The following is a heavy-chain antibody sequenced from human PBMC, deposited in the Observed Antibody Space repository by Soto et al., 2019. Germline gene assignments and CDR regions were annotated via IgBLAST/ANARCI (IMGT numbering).Heavy chain of an antibody. CDR2: INAGNGNT. D-gene: IGHD3-22*01. V-gene: IGHV1-3*01. CDR3: ARVNYYDSSGYYYKAFDY. Sequence: ASVKVSCKASGYTFTSYAMHWVRQAPGQRLEWIRWINAGNGNTKYSQKFQGRVTITRDTSASTAYMELSSLRSEDTAVYYCARVNYYDSSGYYYKAFDYWGQGTLVTVSS. CDR1: GYTFTSYA. J-gene: IGHJ4*02.